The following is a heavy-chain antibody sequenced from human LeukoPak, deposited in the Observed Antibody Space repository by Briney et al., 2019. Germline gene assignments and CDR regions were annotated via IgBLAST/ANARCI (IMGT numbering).Heavy chain of an antibody. CDR2: ISGSGGST. CDR1: GFTFSSYA. CDR3: AKGSRITIFGVVPNDAFDI. V-gene: IGHV3-23*01. Sequence: PGGSLRLSCAASGFTFSSYAMSWVRQAPGKGLEWVSAISGSGGSTYYADSVKGRFTISRDNSKNTLYLQMNSLRAEDTAVYYCAKGSRITIFGVVPNDAFDIWGQGTMVTVSS. J-gene: IGHJ3*02. D-gene: IGHD3-3*01.